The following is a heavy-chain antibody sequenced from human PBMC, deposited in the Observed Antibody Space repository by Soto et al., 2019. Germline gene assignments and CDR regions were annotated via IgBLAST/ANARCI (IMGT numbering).Heavy chain of an antibody. CDR3: ARNLRTAYIDPAF. CDR1: GGSIADYD. CDR2: FSYVRGT. D-gene: IGHD2-21*02. Sequence: PSETPSLTCTVSGGSIADYDWSWIRQPPGKGLEWIGYFSYVRGTNNSPSLKSRATISGDTSKNQLSLNLSSVTSADTAVYYCARNLRTAYIDPAFWGQRTLVSASS. V-gene: IGHV4-59*12. J-gene: IGHJ4*02.